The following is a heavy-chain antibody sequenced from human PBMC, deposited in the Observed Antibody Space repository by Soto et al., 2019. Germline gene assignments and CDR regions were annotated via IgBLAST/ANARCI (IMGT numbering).Heavy chain of an antibody. CDR3: ARDPAAAGTFDY. V-gene: IGHV4-4*02. CDR1: RGSVNSSNW. CDR2: IAHGGSA. D-gene: IGHD6-13*01. Sequence: QVQLRESGPGLVKPSGTLFLTCAVSRGSVNSSNWWSWVRQPPGKGLEWIGEIAHGGSANYNPSLRRRVTMSVDKSKHQVFLQLSSVAAADTAVYYCARDPAAAGTFDYWGQGTLVTVSS. J-gene: IGHJ4*02.